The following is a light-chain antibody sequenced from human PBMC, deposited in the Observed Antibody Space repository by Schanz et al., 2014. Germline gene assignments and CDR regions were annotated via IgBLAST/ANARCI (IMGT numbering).Light chain of an antibody. V-gene: IGLV2-14*03. Sequence: QSALTQPASVSGSPGQSITISCTGTSSDVGGYNYVSWYQHHPGKAPKLMIYDVSNRPSGVSNRFSGSKSGNMASLTISGLQAEDEADYYCNSYTTSSTWVFGGGTKLTVL. J-gene: IGLJ3*02. CDR3: NSYTTSSTWV. CDR1: SSDVGGYNY. CDR2: DVS.